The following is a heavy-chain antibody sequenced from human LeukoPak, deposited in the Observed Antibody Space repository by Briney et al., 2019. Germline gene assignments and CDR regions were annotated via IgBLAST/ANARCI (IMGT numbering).Heavy chain of an antibody. Sequence: SETLSLTCTVSGGSISSYYWSWIRQPPGKGLEWIGYIYYSGSTNYNPSLKSRVTISVDTSKNQFSLKLSSVTAADTAVYYCARGVGELLSYYYYYYMDVWGKGTTVTISS. CDR2: IYYSGST. D-gene: IGHD3-10*01. CDR3: ARGVGELLSYYYYYYMDV. J-gene: IGHJ6*03. V-gene: IGHV4-59*01. CDR1: GGSISSYY.